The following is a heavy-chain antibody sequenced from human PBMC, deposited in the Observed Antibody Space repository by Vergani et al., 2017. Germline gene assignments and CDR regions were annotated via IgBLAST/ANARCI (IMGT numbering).Heavy chain of an antibody. CDR2: INARGGDT. D-gene: IGHD2-2*01. J-gene: IGHJ4*02. V-gene: IGHV3-23*01. CDR1: GFTLTNYA. Sequence: VQLLESGGAFVQPGGTLRLSCAASGFTLTNYAMGWVRQAPGKGLEWVSSINARGGDTYYAHSVRGRFTISRDISKNTLFLEMSSLRAEDSALYYCARDPVYCSSTSCLFDYWGQGTLVTVSS. CDR3: ARDPVYCSSTSCLFDY.